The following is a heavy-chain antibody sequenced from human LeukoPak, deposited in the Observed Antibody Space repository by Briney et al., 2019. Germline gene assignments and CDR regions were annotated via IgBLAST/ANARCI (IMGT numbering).Heavy chain of an antibody. D-gene: IGHD3-9*01. Sequence: PGVSLRLSCAASGLTFSSYWMSWVRQAPGKGLEWVANVKQDGSEKYYVDSVKGRFTISRDNAKNSLYLQMNSLRAEDTAVYYCATGLRYFDWFLDYWGQGTLVTVSS. V-gene: IGHV3-7*01. CDR2: VKQDGSEK. CDR1: GLTFSSYW. CDR3: ATGLRYFDWFLDY. J-gene: IGHJ4*02.